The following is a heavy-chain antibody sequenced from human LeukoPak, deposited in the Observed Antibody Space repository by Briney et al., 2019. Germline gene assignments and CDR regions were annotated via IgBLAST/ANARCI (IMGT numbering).Heavy chain of an antibody. CDR1: GDTVSSDITA. D-gene: IGHD1-1*01. Sequence: SQTLSLTCALSGDTVSSDITAWNWIRQSPSRGLEWLGRTYYNSRWSNDYAVSVESRITINPDTTRNQFSLQLKSVTPEDTAVYYCTRGYMKSGFDYWGQGTLVTVST. CDR3: TRGYMKSGFDY. CDR2: TYYNSRWSN. J-gene: IGHJ4*02. V-gene: IGHV6-1*01.